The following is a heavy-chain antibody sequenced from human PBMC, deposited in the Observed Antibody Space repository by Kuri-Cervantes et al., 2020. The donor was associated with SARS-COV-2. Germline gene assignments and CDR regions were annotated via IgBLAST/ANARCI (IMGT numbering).Heavy chain of an antibody. Sequence: GESLKISCAASGFTFSSYAMSWVRQAPGKGLVWVSRINPDGSYTNNADSVKGRFTLSRDNAKNMLFLQMNSLRAEDTAVYYCVRDGDHWNFDYWGQETLVTVSS. CDR1: GFTFSSYA. CDR2: INPDGSYT. CDR3: VRDGDHWNFDY. J-gene: IGHJ4*02. D-gene: IGHD1-1*01. V-gene: IGHV3-74*01.